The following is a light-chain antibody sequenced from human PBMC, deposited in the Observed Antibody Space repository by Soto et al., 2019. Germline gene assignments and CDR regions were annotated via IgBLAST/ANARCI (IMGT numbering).Light chain of an antibody. CDR3: QQYGTSPPWT. Sequence: EIVLTQSPDTLSLSPGERATLSCRASQSVASSYLAWYQQKPGQAPRLLMYGASRRATGIPDRFSGSGSGTDFSLTISRLESEDFAVYYCQQYGTSPPWTFGQGTKVEIK. CDR1: QSVASSY. CDR2: GAS. V-gene: IGKV3-20*01. J-gene: IGKJ1*01.